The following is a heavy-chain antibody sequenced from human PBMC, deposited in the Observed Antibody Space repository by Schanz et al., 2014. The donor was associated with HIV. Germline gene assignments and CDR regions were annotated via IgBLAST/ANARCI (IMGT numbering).Heavy chain of an antibody. CDR1: GFTFSSYG. D-gene: IGHD3-3*01. V-gene: IGHV3-33*01. J-gene: IGHJ6*02. Sequence: VQLVESGGGLVRPGGSLRLSCAASGFTFSSYGMHWVRQAPGKGLEWVAVIWHDGSSKYYADSVKGRFTISRDISKSTLYLQMNSLRAEDTAMYYCARDFGVTISTSGPPRNYYAMDVWGQGTTVTVSS. CDR2: IWHDGSSK. CDR3: ARDFGVTISTSGPPRNYYAMDV.